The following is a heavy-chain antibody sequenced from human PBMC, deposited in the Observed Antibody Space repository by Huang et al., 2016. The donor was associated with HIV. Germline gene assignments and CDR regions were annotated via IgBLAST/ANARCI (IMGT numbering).Heavy chain of an antibody. D-gene: IGHD3-10*01. CDR3: ARDATKNPRGWFDP. J-gene: IGHJ5*02. Sequence: QVHLQQWGAGLLKSAETLSLTCDVYGGSLSGYYWSWLRQTPGKGLEWIGEINHLGSPNYNPSLKSRVSRSMDGSKKQFSLKLRSISDADTAVYFCARDATKNPRGWFDPWGQGTLVTVSS. CDR1: GGSLSGYY. CDR2: INHLGSP. V-gene: IGHV4-34*02.